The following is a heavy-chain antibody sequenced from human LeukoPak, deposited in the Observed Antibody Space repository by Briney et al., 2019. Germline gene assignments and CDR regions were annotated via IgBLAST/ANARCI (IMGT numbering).Heavy chain of an antibody. D-gene: IGHD3-10*01. CDR1: GGTFSSYA. Sequence: ASVKVSCKASGGTFSSYAISWVRQAPGQGLEWMGGIIPIYGTANYAQKFQGRVTITADESTSTAYMELSSLRSEDTAVYYCASPTSGDEHYGSGSYPYYFDYWGQGTLVTVSS. V-gene: IGHV1-69*13. J-gene: IGHJ4*02. CDR3: ASPTSGDEHYGSGSYPYYFDY. CDR2: IIPIYGTA.